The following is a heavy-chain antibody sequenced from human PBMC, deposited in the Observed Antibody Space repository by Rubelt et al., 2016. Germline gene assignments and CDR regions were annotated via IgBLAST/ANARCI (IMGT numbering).Heavy chain of an antibody. D-gene: IGHD3-3*01. CDR3: ARSPRYDFEDNWFDP. V-gene: IGHV1-46*01. CDR2: INPSGGST. Sequence: QVQLVQSGAEVKKPGASVKVSCKASGYTFTSYYMHWVRQAPGQGLEWMGIINPSGGSTSYEQKVRGRVTMTRDTSTSTVYMELSSLRSEDTAVYYCARSPRYDFEDNWFDPWGQGTLDTVSS. CDR1: GYTFTSYY. J-gene: IGHJ5*02.